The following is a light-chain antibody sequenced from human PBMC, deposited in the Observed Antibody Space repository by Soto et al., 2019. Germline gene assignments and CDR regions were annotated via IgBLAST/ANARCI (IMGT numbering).Light chain of an antibody. CDR1: QSVGGD. CDR2: GAS. V-gene: IGKV3-15*01. J-gene: IGKJ1*01. CDR3: QQYNNWPRT. Sequence: EIVMTQSPATLSVSPGERATLSRRASQSVGGDLAWYQQKPGQAPRLLIYGASTRATGIPARFSGSGSGTEFTLTISSLQSEDFAVYYCQQYNNWPRTFGQGTKVDIK.